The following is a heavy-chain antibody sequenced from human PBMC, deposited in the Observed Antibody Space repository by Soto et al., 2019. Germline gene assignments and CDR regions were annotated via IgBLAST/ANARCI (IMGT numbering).Heavy chain of an antibody. J-gene: IGHJ6*02. CDR3: AKDGYCISTSCYRIPHYYGMDV. Sequence: QVQLVESGGGVVQPGRSLRLSCAASGFTFSSYGMHWVRQAPGKGLEWVAVISYDGSNKYYADSVKGRFTISRDNSKNTLYLQMNSLRAEDTAVYYCAKDGYCISTSCYRIPHYYGMDVWGQGTTVTVSS. CDR2: ISYDGSNK. D-gene: IGHD2-2*03. CDR1: GFTFSSYG. V-gene: IGHV3-30*18.